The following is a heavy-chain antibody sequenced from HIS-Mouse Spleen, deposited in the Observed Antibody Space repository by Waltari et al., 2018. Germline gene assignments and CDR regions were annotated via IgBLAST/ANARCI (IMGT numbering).Heavy chain of an antibody. CDR3: AKENPNFDAFDI. V-gene: IGHV3-23*01. CDR2: ISGSGGST. CDR1: GFHFIGYA. Sequence: EVQLLESGGGLVPPGGSLILSCAASGFHFIGYALRWVRQAPGKGLGWVSAISGSGGSTYYADSVKGRFTISRDNSKNTLYLQMNSLRAEDTAVYYCAKENPNFDAFDIWGQGTMVTVSS. J-gene: IGHJ3*02.